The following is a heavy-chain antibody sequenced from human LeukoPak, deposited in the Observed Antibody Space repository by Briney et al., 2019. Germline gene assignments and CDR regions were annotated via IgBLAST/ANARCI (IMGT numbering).Heavy chain of an antibody. V-gene: IGHV4-39*07. CDR1: GGSISSSSYY. D-gene: IGHD3-9*01. CDR2: IYYSGST. CDR3: ARDFDWLSAFDI. Sequence: SETLSLTCTVSGGSISSSSYYWGWIRQPPGKGLEWIGSIYYSGSTNYNPSLKSRVTISVDTSKNQFSLKLSSVTAADTAVYYCARDFDWLSAFDIWGQGTMVTVSS. J-gene: IGHJ3*02.